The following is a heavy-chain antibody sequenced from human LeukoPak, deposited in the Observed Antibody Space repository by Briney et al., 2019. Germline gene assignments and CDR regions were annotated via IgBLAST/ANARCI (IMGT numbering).Heavy chain of an antibody. D-gene: IGHD6-19*01. Sequence: GASVKVSCKASGGTFSSYAISWVRQAPGQGLEWMGRIIPILGIANYAQKFQGRVTITADKSTSTAYMELSSPRSEDTAVYYCARDNAVAGTFYVYWGQGTLVTVSS. J-gene: IGHJ4*02. CDR3: ARDNAVAGTFYVY. CDR2: IIPILGIA. V-gene: IGHV1-69*04. CDR1: GGTFSSYA.